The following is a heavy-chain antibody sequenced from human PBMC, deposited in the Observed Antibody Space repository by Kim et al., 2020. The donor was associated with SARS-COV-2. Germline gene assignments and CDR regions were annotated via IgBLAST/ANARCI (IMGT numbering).Heavy chain of an antibody. CDR1: GFTFSSYA. J-gene: IGHJ4*02. D-gene: IGHD3-10*01. CDR3: AKVDRGLMVRGGSSHIDY. Sequence: GGSLRLSCAASGFTFSSYAMSWVRQAPGKGLEWVSAISGSGGSTYYADSVKGRFTISRDNSKNTLYLQMNSLRAEDTAVYYCAKVDRGLMVRGGSSHIDYWGQGTLVTVSS. V-gene: IGHV3-23*01. CDR2: ISGSGGST.